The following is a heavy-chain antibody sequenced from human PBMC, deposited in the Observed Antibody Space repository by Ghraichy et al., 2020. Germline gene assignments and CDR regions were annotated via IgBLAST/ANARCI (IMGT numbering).Heavy chain of an antibody. D-gene: IGHD1-7*01. Sequence: SETLSLTCTVSGGSISSSSYYWGWIRQPPGKGLEWIGSIYYSGSTYYNPSLKSRVTISVDTSKNQFSLKLSSVTAADTAVYYCARNDNWNYLFDYWGQGTLVTVSS. V-gene: IGHV4-39*01. J-gene: IGHJ4*02. CDR3: ARNDNWNYLFDY. CDR1: GGSISSSSYY. CDR2: IYYSGST.